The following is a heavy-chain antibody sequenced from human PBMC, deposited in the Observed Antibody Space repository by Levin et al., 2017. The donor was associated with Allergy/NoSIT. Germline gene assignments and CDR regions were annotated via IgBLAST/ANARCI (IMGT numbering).Heavy chain of an antibody. V-gene: IGHV3-23*01. D-gene: IGHD4-17*01. Sequence: GESLKISCAASGFTFSSYAMSWVRQAPGKGLEWVSAISGSGGSTYYADSVKGRFTISRDNSKNTLYLQMNSLRAEDTAVYYCASNDYGDWLNWFDPWGQGTLVTVSS. J-gene: IGHJ5*02. CDR2: ISGSGGST. CDR1: GFTFSSYA. CDR3: ASNDYGDWLNWFDP.